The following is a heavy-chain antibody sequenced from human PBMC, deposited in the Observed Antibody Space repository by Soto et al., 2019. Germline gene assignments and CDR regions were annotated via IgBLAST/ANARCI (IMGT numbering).Heavy chain of an antibody. CDR3: ADLGIAARPPRDY. CDR2: INHSGST. D-gene: IGHD6-6*01. J-gene: IGHJ4*02. V-gene: IGHV4-34*01. CDR1: GGSFSGYY. Sequence: QVQLQQWGAGLLKPSETLSLTCAVYGGSFSGYYWSWIRQPPGKGLEWIGEINHSGSTNYNPSLKSRVTISVDTSKNQLSLKLSSVTAADTAVYYCADLGIAARPPRDYWGQGTLVTVSS.